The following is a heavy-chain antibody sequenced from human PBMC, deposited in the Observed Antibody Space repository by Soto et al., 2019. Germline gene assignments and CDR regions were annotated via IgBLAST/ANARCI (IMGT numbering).Heavy chain of an antibody. CDR3: AKDLGNYYYDSSGYSSYGMDV. V-gene: IGHV3-23*01. J-gene: IGHJ6*02. Sequence: PGGSLRLSCAASGFTFRSYAMNWVRQAPGKGLEWVSAISASGGTTYYADSVKGRFTISRDNSKNTLYLQMNSLRAEDTAVYYCAKDLGNYYYDSSGYSSYGMDVWGQGTTVTAP. CDR2: ISASGGTT. CDR1: GFTFRSYA. D-gene: IGHD3-22*01.